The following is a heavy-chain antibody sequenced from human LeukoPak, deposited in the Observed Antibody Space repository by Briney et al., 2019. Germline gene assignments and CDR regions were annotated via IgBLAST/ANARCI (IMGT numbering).Heavy chain of an antibody. CDR1: GFTFSDYY. D-gene: IGHD3-22*01. CDR2: ISSSSSTI. CDR3: ARERRDSSGYYNDY. Sequence: GGSLRLSCAASGFTFSDYYMSWIRQAPGKGLEWVSYISSSSSTIYYADSVKGRFTISRDNAKNSLYLQMNSLRAEDTAVYYCARERRDSSGYYNDYWGQGTLVTVSS. J-gene: IGHJ4*02. V-gene: IGHV3-11*04.